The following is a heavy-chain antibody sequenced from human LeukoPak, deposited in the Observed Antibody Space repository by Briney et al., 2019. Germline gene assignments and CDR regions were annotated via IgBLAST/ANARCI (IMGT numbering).Heavy chain of an antibody. J-gene: IGHJ4*02. CDR1: GITFSRYW. V-gene: IGHV3-7*03. Sequence: GGSLRLSCVDSGITFSRYWMSWVRQAPGKGLEWVANIKQDGGEKYYVDSVKGRSTISRDNAKNSLYLQMNSLRVEDTAVYYCARDGRPLDYWGQGTLVTVSS. CDR3: ARDGRPLDY. CDR2: IKQDGGEK.